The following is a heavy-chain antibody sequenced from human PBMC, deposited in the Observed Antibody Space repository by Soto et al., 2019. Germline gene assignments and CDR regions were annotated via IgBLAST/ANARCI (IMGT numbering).Heavy chain of an antibody. J-gene: IGHJ4*02. Sequence: GGSLRLSCAASGFTFSSYAMSWVRQAPGKGLEWVSAVICSGGSTYYADSVKGRFTISRHNSKNTLYLQMNSLRAEDTAVYYCARAIAPYYYDPPPQDYWGQGTLVTVSS. D-gene: IGHD3-22*01. CDR1: GFTFSSYA. V-gene: IGHV3-23*01. CDR2: VICSGGST. CDR3: ARAIAPYYYDPPPQDY.